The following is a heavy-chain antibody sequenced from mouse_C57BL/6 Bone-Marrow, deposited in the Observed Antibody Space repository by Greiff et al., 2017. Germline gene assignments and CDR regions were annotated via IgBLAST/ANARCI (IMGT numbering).Heavy chain of an antibody. J-gene: IGHJ4*01. D-gene: IGHD2-3*01. CDR2: ISSGGGYI. Sequence: EVKLVESGEGLVKPGGSLKLSCAASGFTFSSYAMSWVRQTPEKRLEWVAYISSGGGYIYYADTVKGRFTISRDNARNTLYLQMSSLKSEDTAMYYCTREINDGYLYYYAMDYWGQGTSVTVSS. CDR3: TREINDGYLYYYAMDY. CDR1: GFTFSSYA. V-gene: IGHV5-9-1*02.